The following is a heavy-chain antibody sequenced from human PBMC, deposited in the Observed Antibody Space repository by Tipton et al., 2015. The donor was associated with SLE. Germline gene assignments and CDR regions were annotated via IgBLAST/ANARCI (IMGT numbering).Heavy chain of an antibody. Sequence: LRLSCTVSGGSISSGGYYWSWIRQHPGKGLEWIGYIYYSGSTYYNPSLKSRVTISVDTSKNQFSLKLSSVTAADTAVYYCARRRQLGNRDYWGQGTLVTVSS. V-gene: IGHV4-31*02. CDR3: ARRRQLGNRDY. CDR2: IYYSGST. D-gene: IGHD5-18*01. J-gene: IGHJ4*02. CDR1: GGSISSGGYY.